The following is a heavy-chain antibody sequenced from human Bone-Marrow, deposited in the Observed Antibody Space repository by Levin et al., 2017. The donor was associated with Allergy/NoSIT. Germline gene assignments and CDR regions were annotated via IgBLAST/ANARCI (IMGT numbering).Heavy chain of an antibody. V-gene: IGHV1-46*01. CDR1: GYTFTSYY. D-gene: IGHD4-17*01. J-gene: IGHJ5*02. Sequence: ASVKVSCKASGYTFTSYYMHWVRQAPGQGLEWMGIINPSGGSTSYAQKFQGRVTMTRDTSTSTVYMELSSLRSEDTAVYYCARDLEVTTPGGWFDPWGQGTLVTVSS. CDR3: ARDLEVTTPGGWFDP. CDR2: INPSGGST.